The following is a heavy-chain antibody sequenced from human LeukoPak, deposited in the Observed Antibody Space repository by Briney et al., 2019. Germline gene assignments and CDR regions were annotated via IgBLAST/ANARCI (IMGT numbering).Heavy chain of an antibody. D-gene: IGHD3-16*01. J-gene: IGHJ4*02. CDR2: IYYSGST. CDR3: ARGPRGGGTPGLFDS. Sequence: PSETLSLTCNVSGGSISDYYWNWIRQSPGKGLEWIGYIYYSGSTNYNPSLRSRVTILVDTSRNQFSVKLSSVTAADTAVYYCARGPRGGGTPGLFDSWGQGTLVTVSS. CDR1: GGSISDYY. V-gene: IGHV4-59*01.